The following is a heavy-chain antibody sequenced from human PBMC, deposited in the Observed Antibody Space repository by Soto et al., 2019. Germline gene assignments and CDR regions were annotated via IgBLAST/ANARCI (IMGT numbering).Heavy chain of an antibody. CDR1: GFTFSSYS. CDR2: ISSSSSTI. J-gene: IGHJ3*02. V-gene: IGHV3-48*01. CDR3: ARDRYGDYVADI. Sequence: EVQLVESGGGLVQPGGSLRLYCAASGFTFSSYSMNRVRQAPGKGLEWVSYISSSSSTIYYADSVKGRFTISRDNAKNSLYLQMNSLRAEDTAVYYCARDRYGDYVADIWGQGTMVTVSS. D-gene: IGHD4-17*01.